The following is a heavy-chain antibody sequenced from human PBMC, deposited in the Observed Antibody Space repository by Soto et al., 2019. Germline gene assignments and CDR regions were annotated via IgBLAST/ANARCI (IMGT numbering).Heavy chain of an antibody. D-gene: IGHD1-1*01. V-gene: IGHV1-2*04. J-gene: IGHJ6*02. Sequence: ASVKVSCKASGYTFTGYYMHWVRQAPGQGLEWMGWISPNSGGTNYAQKFQGWVTMTRDTSISTAYMELSRLRPDETAVYYCAKEPTRTANGMDVWGQGTTVTVSS. CDR1: GYTFTGYY. CDR3: AKEPTRTANGMDV. CDR2: ISPNSGGT.